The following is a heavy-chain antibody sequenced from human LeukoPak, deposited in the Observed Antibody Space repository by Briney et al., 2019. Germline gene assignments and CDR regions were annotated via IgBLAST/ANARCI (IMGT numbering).Heavy chain of an antibody. Sequence: GGSLRLSCAASGFTFSSYWMNWARQAPGEGLEWVASINHNGNVNYYVDSVKGRFTIYRDNAKNSLYLQMSNLSAEDTAVYFGGRGGCLDGWGKGATVTVAS. CDR3: GRGGCLDG. V-gene: IGHV3-7*04. CDR2: INHNGNVN. J-gene: IGHJ6*04. CDR1: GFTFSSYW.